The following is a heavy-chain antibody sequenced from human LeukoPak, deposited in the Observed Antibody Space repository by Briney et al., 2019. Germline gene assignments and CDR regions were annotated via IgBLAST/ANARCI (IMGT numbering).Heavy chain of an antibody. CDR2: INAGNGNT. D-gene: IGHD3-22*01. V-gene: IGHV1-3*01. CDR1: GYTFTSYA. Sequence: ASVKVSCKASGYTFTSYAMHWVRQAPRQRLEWMGWINAGNGNTKYSQKFQGRVTITRDTSASTAYMELSSLRSEDTAVYYCARDLPAHTMIVAYNWFDPWGQGTLVTVSS. CDR3: ARDLPAHTMIVAYNWFDP. J-gene: IGHJ5*02.